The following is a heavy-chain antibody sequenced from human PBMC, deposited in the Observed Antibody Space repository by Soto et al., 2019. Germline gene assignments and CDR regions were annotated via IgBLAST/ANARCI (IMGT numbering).Heavy chain of an antibody. D-gene: IGHD4-17*01. CDR2: ISSSSSYI. J-gene: IGHJ4*02. CDR1: GFTFSSYS. V-gene: IGHV3-21*01. CDR3: ARDRLAGDYGIGFDY. Sequence: PGGSLRLSCAASGFTFSSYSMNRVRQAPGKGLEWVSSISSSSSYIYYADSVKGRFTISRDNAKNSLYLQMNSLRAEDTAVYYCARDRLAGDYGIGFDYWGQGTLVTVSS.